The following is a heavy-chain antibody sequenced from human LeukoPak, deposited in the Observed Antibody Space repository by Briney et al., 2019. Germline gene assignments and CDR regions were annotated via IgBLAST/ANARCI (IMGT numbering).Heavy chain of an antibody. CDR2: IYWDDDK. J-gene: IGHJ4*02. V-gene: IGHV2-5*02. CDR3: AHTGHTAMAHGIDY. D-gene: IGHD5-18*01. Sequence: WIRQPPGKALEWLALIYWDDDKRYSPSLKSRLTITKDTSKNQVVLTMTNMDPVDTATYYCAHTGHTAMAHGIDYWGQGTLVTVSS.